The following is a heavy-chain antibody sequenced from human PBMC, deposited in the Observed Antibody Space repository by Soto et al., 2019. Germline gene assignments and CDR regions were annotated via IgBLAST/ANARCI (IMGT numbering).Heavy chain of an antibody. CDR2: IYNSGRY. Sequence: SETLSLTCTVSGGFIWGWIRQSPDKGLEWIGYIYNSGRYNYNPSLESRLTISIDTSKNQLSLKLSSVTAADTAVYYCARYHYVYDILTGYGYYYGMDVWGQGTTVTVSS. V-gene: IGHV4-4*09. CDR3: ARYHYVYDILTGYGYYYGMDV. J-gene: IGHJ6*02. CDR1: GGFI. D-gene: IGHD3-9*01.